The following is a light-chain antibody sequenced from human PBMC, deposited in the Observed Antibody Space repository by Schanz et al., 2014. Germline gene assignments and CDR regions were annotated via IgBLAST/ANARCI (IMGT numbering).Light chain of an antibody. CDR2: DVS. V-gene: IGLV2-14*01. Sequence: QSALTQPPSASGSPGQSVTISCTGTSSDVGGYNYVSWYQQHPGKAPKLMIYDVSNRPSGVSNRFSGSKSGNSASLTISGLQAEDEADYYCSSYTSNSTLVFGGGTKLTVL. CDR3: SSYTSNSTLV. J-gene: IGLJ3*02. CDR1: SSDVGGYNY.